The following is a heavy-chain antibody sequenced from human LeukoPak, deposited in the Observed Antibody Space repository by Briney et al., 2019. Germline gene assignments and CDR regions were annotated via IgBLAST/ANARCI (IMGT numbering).Heavy chain of an antibody. CDR2: INHSGST. CDR1: GGSFSGYY. D-gene: IGHD5-12*01. V-gene: IGHV4-34*01. CDR3: ARGGYESGFDY. Sequence: SETLSLTCAVYGGSFSGYYWSWIRQPPGKGLEWIGEINHSGSTNYNPSLKSRVTISVDTSKNQFSLKLSSVTAADTAVYYCARGGYESGFDYWGQGILVTVPP. J-gene: IGHJ4*02.